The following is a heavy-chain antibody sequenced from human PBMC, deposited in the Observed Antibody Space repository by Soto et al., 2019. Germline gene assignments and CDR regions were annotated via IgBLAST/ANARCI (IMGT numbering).Heavy chain of an antibody. V-gene: IGHV3-23*01. CDR2: LTGSSSNT. J-gene: IGHJ4*02. D-gene: IGHD3-9*01. CDR1: GFSFRNYA. Sequence: EVQLLESGGGLVQPGGSLRLSCAASGFSFRNYAMNWVRQAPGKGLEWISTLTGSSSNTYYADSVKGRFAISRDNSRNTLYLQMHSLTAEDTAVYYCANGRATYGLLTHDYWGQGTLVTVSS. CDR3: ANGRATYGLLTHDY.